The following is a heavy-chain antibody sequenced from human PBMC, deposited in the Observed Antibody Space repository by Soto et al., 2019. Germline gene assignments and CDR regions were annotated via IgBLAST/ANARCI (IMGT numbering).Heavy chain of an antibody. CDR2: IYSSGNA. V-gene: IGHV4-4*07. CDR3: AKGGQVPAAIGDYYLGMDV. J-gene: IGHJ6*02. CDR1: GGAISNYY. Sequence: PSETLSLTCIVSGGAISNYYWSWIRQPAGKGLEWIGRIYSSGNANINPSLRSRVTMSVDTSKNQFSLRLSSVTAADSALYYCAKGGQVPAAIGDYYLGMDVWGQGTTVTAP. D-gene: IGHD2-2*02.